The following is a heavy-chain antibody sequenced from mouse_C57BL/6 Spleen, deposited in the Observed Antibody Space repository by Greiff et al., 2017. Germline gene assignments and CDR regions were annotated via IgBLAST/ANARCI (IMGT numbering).Heavy chain of an antibody. J-gene: IGHJ3*01. Sequence: EVQLQQSVAELVRPGASVKLSCTASGFNIKNTYMHWVKQRPEQGLEWIGRIDPANGNTKYAPKFQGKATITADTSSNTAYLQLSSLTSEDTAIYYCASNYYGSSLWFAYWGQGTLVTVSA. V-gene: IGHV14-3*01. CDR2: IDPANGNT. CDR3: ASNYYGSSLWFAY. CDR1: GFNIKNTY. D-gene: IGHD1-1*01.